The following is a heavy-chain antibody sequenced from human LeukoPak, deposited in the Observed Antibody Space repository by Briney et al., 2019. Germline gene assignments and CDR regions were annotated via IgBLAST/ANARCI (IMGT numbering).Heavy chain of an antibody. Sequence: GGSLRLSCVDSGFTFSTYAMHWVRQAPGKGLEWVAVMSYDGRIEYYADSVKGRFTISRDKSKNTLYLQMNSLRAKDTAVYYCAKGLAVAGHFDYWGQGTLVTVSS. CDR2: MSYDGRIE. V-gene: IGHV3-30*04. CDR1: GFTFSTYA. J-gene: IGHJ4*02. CDR3: AKGLAVAGHFDY. D-gene: IGHD6-19*01.